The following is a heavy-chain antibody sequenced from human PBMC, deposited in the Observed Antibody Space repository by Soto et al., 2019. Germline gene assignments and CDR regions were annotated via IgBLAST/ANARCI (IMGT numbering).Heavy chain of an antibody. CDR1: VDSISISNYY. V-gene: IGHV4-39*02. Sequence: SSTXSLTCTVSVDSISISNYYWCWIRQPPGKVLEWIGSVHYTENTYYNPSLVRRVTISLDTSQNQISLHMTSVTAADTSVYYCERERGERKRNDFKIWGQGTMV. D-gene: IGHD3-10*01. CDR3: ERERGERKRNDFKI. CDR2: VHYTENT. J-gene: IGHJ3*02.